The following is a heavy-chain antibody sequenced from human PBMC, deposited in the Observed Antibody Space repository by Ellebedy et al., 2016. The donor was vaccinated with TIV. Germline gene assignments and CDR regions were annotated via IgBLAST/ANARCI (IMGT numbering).Heavy chain of an antibody. CDR1: GGSLPRSDYY. Sequence: SETLSLTXTVSGGSLPRSDYYWGWIRQPPGKGLEWIGSVYYTESAYYNPSLKSRVTISVDTSKKHFSLKLSSVTAADTAVYYCATHFGNPNCHGCRAFDIWGQGTMVTVSS. CDR3: ATHFGNPNCHGCRAFDI. V-gene: IGHV4-39*01. D-gene: IGHD1-1*01. J-gene: IGHJ3*02. CDR2: VYYTESA.